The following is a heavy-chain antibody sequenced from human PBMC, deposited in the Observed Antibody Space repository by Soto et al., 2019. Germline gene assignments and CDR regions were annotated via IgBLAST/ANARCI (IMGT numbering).Heavy chain of an antibody. Sequence: GGSLRLSCAASGFTFSNAWMSWVRQAPGKGLEWVGRIKSKTDGGTTDYAAPVKGRFTISRDDSKNTLYLQMNSLKTEDTAVYYCTTDREGIAARPWADYWGQGTLVTVSS. V-gene: IGHV3-15*01. CDR3: TTDREGIAARPWADY. CDR1: GFTFSNAW. J-gene: IGHJ4*02. D-gene: IGHD6-6*01. CDR2: IKSKTDGGTT.